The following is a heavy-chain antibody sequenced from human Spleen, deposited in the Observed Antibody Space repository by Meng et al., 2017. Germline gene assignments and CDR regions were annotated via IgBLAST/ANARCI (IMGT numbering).Heavy chain of an antibody. CDR1: GLTFSSHW. Sequence: GSLRLSCAGSGLTFSSHWMSWVRQAPGKGLEWIGEIYQSGSTNYNPSLRSRVTISVDKSKNQFSLKLSSVTAADTAVYYCARELGTGNYYDSSAAYLPGYFDYWGQGTLVTVSS. CDR3: ARELGTGNYYDSSAAYLPGYFDY. J-gene: IGHJ4*02. V-gene: IGHV4-4*02. D-gene: IGHD3-22*01. CDR2: IYQSGST.